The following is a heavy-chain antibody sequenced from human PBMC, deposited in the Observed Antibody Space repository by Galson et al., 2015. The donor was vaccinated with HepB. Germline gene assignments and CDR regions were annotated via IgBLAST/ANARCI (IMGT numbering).Heavy chain of an antibody. D-gene: IGHD3-3*01. V-gene: IGHV3-11*01. Sequence: LRLSCAASGFIFGDNYMGWIRQAPGQGLEWVSYISSSGNTIYYADSVKGRFTISRDNAKNSLYLHMNSLRADDTAVYYCARGVGTDYNFWGGYYETLYFDYWGQGTLVSVSS. CDR1: GFIFGDNY. CDR2: ISSSGNTI. CDR3: ARGVGTDYNFWGGYYETLYFDY. J-gene: IGHJ4*02.